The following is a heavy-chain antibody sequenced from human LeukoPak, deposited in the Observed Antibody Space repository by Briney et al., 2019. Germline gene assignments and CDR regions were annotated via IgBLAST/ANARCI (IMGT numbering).Heavy chain of an antibody. J-gene: IGHJ5*02. V-gene: IGHV1-69*05. D-gene: IGHD3-3*01. CDR1: GGTFSSYA. CDR2: IIPIFGTA. Sequence: ASVKVSCKASGGTFSSYAISWVRQAPGQGLEWMGGIIPIFGTANYAQKFQGRVTITTDESTSTAYMELSSLRSEDTAVYYCARNGRDFWSGYYWFDPWGQGTLVTVSS. CDR3: ARNGRDFWSGYYWFDP.